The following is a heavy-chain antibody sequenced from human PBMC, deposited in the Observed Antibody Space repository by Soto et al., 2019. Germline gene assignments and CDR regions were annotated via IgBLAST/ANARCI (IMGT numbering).Heavy chain of an antibody. CDR1: GYTFTSYD. J-gene: IGHJ5*02. D-gene: IGHD5-18*01. CDR3: ARGSWDGIQLWLRFTDPKLYNWFDP. CDR2: MNPNSGNT. V-gene: IGHV1-8*01. Sequence: ASVKVSCKASGYTFTSYDINWVRQATGQGLEWMGWMNPNSGNTGYAQKFQGRVTMTRNTAISTAYMELSGLRSEDTAVYYCARGSWDGIQLWLRFTDPKLYNWFDPWGQGTLVTVSS.